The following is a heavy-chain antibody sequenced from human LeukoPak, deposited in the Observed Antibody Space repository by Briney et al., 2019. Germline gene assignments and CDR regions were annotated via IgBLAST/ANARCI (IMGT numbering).Heavy chain of an antibody. V-gene: IGHV3-48*01. CDR1: GFTFSSYA. Sequence: QSGGSLRLSCAASGFTFSSYAMSWVRQAPGKGLEWVSYISSSSSTIYYADSVKGRFTISRDNAKNSLYLQMNSLRAEDTAVYYCAREPIAAAGCLDYWGQGTLVTVSS. CDR3: AREPIAAAGCLDY. J-gene: IGHJ4*02. CDR2: ISSSSSTI. D-gene: IGHD6-13*01.